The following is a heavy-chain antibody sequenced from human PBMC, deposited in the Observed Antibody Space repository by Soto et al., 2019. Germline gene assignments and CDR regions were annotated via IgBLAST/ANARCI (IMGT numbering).Heavy chain of an antibody. CDR1: GGSISSGGYS. CDR3: SAGGGLPRYY. V-gene: IGHV4-30-2*01. Sequence: PSEALSLTYAVSGGSISSGGYSWSWIRQPPGKGLEWIGYIYHSGSTYYNPSLKSRVTTTVDRSKNQFSLKLSSVTAADTAVFYCSAGGGLPRYYWGQGTLVTVSS. J-gene: IGHJ4*02. CDR2: IYHSGST. D-gene: IGHD3-10*01.